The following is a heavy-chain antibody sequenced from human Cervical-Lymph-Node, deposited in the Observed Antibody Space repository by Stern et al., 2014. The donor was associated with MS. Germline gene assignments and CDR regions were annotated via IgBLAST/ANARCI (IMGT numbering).Heavy chain of an antibody. J-gene: IGHJ4*02. CDR1: GYTFNNYF. CDR2: INPKSAST. Sequence: VQLVESGAEVKKPGASLKVSCETSGYTFNNYFIHWVRQAPGQGLEWMGIINPKSASTTYAQKFQDRVTMTRDTSTNTVHMELSSLRSEDTAVYYCARVGRSVGAMDYWGQGTLVTVSS. V-gene: IGHV1-46*02. CDR3: ARVGRSVGAMDY. D-gene: IGHD1-26*01.